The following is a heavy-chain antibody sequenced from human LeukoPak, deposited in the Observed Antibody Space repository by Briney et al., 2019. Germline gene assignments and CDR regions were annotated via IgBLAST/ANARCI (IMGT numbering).Heavy chain of an antibody. CDR2: FHFSGST. J-gene: IGHJ3*02. D-gene: IGHD6-13*01. V-gene: IGHV4-59*01. Sequence: SETLSLTCNVSGGSISSYYWSWIRQPPGKGLEWIGYFHFSGSTNYNPSLKSRVTISVDTSKNQFSLKLRSATAADTAVYYCARFVGSSWLGFDIWGHGTMVTVSS. CDR1: GGSISSYY. CDR3: ARFVGSSWLGFDI.